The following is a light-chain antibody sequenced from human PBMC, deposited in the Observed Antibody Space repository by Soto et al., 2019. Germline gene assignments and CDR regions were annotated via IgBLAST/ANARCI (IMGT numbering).Light chain of an antibody. J-gene: IGKJ2*01. V-gene: IGKV3-15*01. Sequence: EIVMTQSPATLSVSPGERATLSCRASQSVSSNLAWYQQKPGQAPRLLIYGASTRATGIPARFSGSGSGTEFTLTISSLQSEDFAVCYCQHIGAFGQGTKLEIK. CDR1: QSVSSN. CDR3: QHIGA. CDR2: GAS.